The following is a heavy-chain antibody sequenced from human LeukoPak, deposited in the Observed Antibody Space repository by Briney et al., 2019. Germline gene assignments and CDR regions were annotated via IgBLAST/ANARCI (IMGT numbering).Heavy chain of an antibody. V-gene: IGHV3-30*02. CDR2: IRYDGSNK. CDR1: GFTFSSYG. CDR3: AKFYNYYDSSGGHDAFDI. Sequence: PGGSLRLSXAASGFTFSSYGMHWVSQAPGKGLEWVAFIRYDGSNKYYADSVKGRFTISRDDSKNTLYLQMNSLRAEDTAVYYCAKFYNYYDSSGGHDAFDIWGQGTMVTVSS. J-gene: IGHJ3*02. D-gene: IGHD3-22*01.